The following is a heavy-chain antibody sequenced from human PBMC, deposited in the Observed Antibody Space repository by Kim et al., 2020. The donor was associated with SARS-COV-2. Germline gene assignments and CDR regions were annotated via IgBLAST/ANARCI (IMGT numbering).Heavy chain of an antibody. CDR2: IYTSGST. V-gene: IGHV4-61*02. CDR3: ARVEVGATRPDYYYGMDV. D-gene: IGHD1-26*01. J-gene: IGHJ6*02. Sequence: SETLSLTCTVSGGSISSGSYYWSWIRQPAGKGLEWIGRIYTSGSTNYNPSLKSRVTISVDTSKNQFSLKLSSVTAADTAVYYCARVEVGATRPDYYYGMDVWGQGTTVTVSS. CDR1: GGSISSGSYY.